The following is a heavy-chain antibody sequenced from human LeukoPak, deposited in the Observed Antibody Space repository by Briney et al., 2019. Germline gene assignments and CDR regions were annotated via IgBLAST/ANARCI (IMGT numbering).Heavy chain of an antibody. CDR1: GFTFSSCA. D-gene: IGHD2-15*01. CDR3: ARDIVVVVAAHFDY. CDR2: ISGSGTST. Sequence: GGSLRLSCVASGFTFSSCAMSWFRQAPEEGLEWVSAISGSGTSTHYADSVKGRFTISRDNSKNTLYLQMNSLRAEDTAVYYCARDIVVVVAAHFDYWGRGTLVSVSS. V-gene: IGHV3-23*01. J-gene: IGHJ4*02.